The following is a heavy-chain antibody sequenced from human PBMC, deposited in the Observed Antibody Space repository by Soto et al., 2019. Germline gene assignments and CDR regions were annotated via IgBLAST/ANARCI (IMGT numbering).Heavy chain of an antibody. D-gene: IGHD3-3*01. CDR2: ISYDGSNK. CDR1: GFILSSYA. J-gene: IGHJ4*02. Sequence: QVQLVESGGGVVQPGRSLRVSCAASGFILSSYAMHWVRQAPGKGLEWVAVISYDGSNKYYADSVKGRFTISRDNSKNTLYLQMNSLRAEDTAVYYCARDSDPDFWSGYRGDYWGQGTLVTVSS. CDR3: ARDSDPDFWSGYRGDY. V-gene: IGHV3-30-3*01.